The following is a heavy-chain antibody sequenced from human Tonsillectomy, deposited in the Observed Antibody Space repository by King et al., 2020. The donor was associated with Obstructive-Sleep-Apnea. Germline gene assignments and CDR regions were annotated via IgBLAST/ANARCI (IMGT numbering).Heavy chain of an antibody. CDR1: GASITSYY. J-gene: IGHJ3*02. V-gene: IGHV4-59*08. D-gene: IGHD1-26*01. CDR2: IYYSGNT. CDR3: ARAPSWGLWGAFYI. Sequence: QLQESGPGLVKPSETLSLTCTVSGASITSYYWSWIRQPPGKGLEWIGYIYYSGNTNYNPSLKSRLTMSVDTSKNQFSLKLSSVTAADTAVYYCARAPSWGLWGAFYIRGRGTMGSV.